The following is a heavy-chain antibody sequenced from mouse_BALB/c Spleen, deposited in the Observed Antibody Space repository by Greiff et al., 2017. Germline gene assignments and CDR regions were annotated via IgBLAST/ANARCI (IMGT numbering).Heavy chain of an antibody. D-gene: IGHD1-1*01. CDR2: IDPETGGT. V-gene: IGHV1-15*01. Sequence: VQLQESGAELVRPGASVTLSCKASGYTFTDYEMHWVKQTPVHGLEWIGAIDPETGGTAYNQKFKGKATLTADKSSSTAYMELRSLTSDDSAVYYCTRDYGSSQGYFDVWGAGTTVTVSS. CDR1: GYTFTDYE. CDR3: TRDYGSSQGYFDV. J-gene: IGHJ1*01.